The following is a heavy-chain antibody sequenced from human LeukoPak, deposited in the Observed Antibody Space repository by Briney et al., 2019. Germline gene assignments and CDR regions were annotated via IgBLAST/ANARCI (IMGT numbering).Heavy chain of an antibody. D-gene: IGHD2-2*01. Sequence: GASVKVSCKASGGTFSSYAISWVRQAPGQGLEWMGGIIPIFGTANYAQKFQGRVTITTDESTSTAYMELSSLRSEDTAVYYCARRTIVVVPAARMEDYYYMDVWGKGTTVTVSS. J-gene: IGHJ6*03. V-gene: IGHV1-69*05. CDR3: ARRTIVVVPAARMEDYYYMDV. CDR1: GGTFSSYA. CDR2: IIPIFGTA.